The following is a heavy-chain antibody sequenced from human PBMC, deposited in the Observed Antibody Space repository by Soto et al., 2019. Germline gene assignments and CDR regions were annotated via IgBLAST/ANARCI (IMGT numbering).Heavy chain of an antibody. D-gene: IGHD6-13*01. CDR3: ARGGTSGWLKGAYDV. Sequence: QVQLVQSGAEVKKPGSSVKVSCKASGGTLNKHAITWVRRAPGQGLEWLGGIIPMFGIPNYPQKVQGRVTITAVDSTITSHMELHSLTSDDTAVYYCARGGTSGWLKGAYDVWGQGTMVTVSS. CDR2: IIPMFGIP. J-gene: IGHJ3*01. CDR1: GGTLNKHA. V-gene: IGHV1-69*01.